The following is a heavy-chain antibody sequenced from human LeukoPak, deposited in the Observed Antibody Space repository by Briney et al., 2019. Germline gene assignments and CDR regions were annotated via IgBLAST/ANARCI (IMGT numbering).Heavy chain of an antibody. CDR1: GCSISSGSYY. J-gene: IGHJ4*02. V-gene: IGHV4-61*02. CDR2: IYTSGST. D-gene: IGHD2-15*01. CDR3: ARGPYCSGGSCYFSY. Sequence: SQTLSLTCTVSGCSISSGSYYWSWIRQPAGKGLEWIGRIYTSGSTNYNPSLKSRVTISVDTSKNQFSLKLSSVTAADTAVYYCARGPYCSGGSCYFSYWGQGTLVTVSS.